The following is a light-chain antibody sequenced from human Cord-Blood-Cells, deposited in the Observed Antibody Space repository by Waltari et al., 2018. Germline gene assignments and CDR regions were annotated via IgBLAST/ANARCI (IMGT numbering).Light chain of an antibody. Sequence: QSALTQPASVSGSPGQSITISCTGTTSDVCGYNYVSWYQQHPGKAPKLMIYDVSNRPSGVSNRLSGSKSGNTASLTISGLQAEDEADYYCSSYTSSSTLVFGGGTKLTVL. CDR2: DVS. CDR3: SSYTSSSTLV. J-gene: IGLJ3*02. CDR1: TSDVCGYNY. V-gene: IGLV2-14*03.